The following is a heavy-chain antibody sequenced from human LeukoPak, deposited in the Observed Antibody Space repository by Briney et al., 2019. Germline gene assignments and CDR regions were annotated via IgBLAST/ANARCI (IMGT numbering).Heavy chain of an antibody. CDR1: GFTFSNHA. V-gene: IGHV3-23*01. CDR3: AKDVWWSVS. Sequence: GGSLRLSCVASGFTFSNHAMTWVRQAPGKGLEWVSAISANGVDTFYAPSVKGRFTISRDNSKNTLYLQINSLRAEDAAIYYCAKDVWWSVSWGQGTLVTVSS. D-gene: IGHD2-8*02. CDR2: ISANGVDT. J-gene: IGHJ5*02.